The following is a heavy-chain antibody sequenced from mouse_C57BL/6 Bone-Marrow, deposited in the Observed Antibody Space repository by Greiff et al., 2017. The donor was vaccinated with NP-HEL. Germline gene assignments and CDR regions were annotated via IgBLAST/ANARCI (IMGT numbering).Heavy chain of an antibody. Sequence: VQLKQSGAELVRPGASVKLSCTASGFNIKDDYMHWVKQRPEQGLEWIGWIDPENGDTEYASKFQGKATITADTSSNTAYLQLSSLTSEDTAVYYCTRGYSTTVVAHFDYWGQGTTLTVSS. CDR2: IDPENGDT. CDR1: GFNIKDDY. CDR3: TRGYSTTVVAHFDY. D-gene: IGHD1-1*01. J-gene: IGHJ2*01. V-gene: IGHV14-4*01.